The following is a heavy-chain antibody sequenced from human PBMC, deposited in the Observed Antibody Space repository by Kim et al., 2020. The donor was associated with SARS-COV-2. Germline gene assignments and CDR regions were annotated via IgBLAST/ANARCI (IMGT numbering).Heavy chain of an antibody. CDR3: ARVIAARPQGPFWFDP. D-gene: IGHD6-6*01. J-gene: IGHJ5*02. CDR2: IYTSGST. CDR1: GGSISSYY. Sequence: SETLSLTCTVSGGSISSYYWSWIRQPAGKGLEWIGRIYTSGSTNYNPSLKSRVTMSVDTSKNQFSLKLSSVTAADTAVYYCARVIAARPQGPFWFDPWGQGTLVTVSS. V-gene: IGHV4-4*07.